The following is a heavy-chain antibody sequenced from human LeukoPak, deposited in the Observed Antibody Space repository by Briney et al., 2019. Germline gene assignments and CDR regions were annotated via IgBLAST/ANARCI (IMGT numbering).Heavy chain of an antibody. CDR1: GYTFTGYY. J-gene: IGHJ5*02. CDR2: FDPEDGET. D-gene: IGHD6-13*01. CDR3: ATEIYSSSWYVMFDP. V-gene: IGHV1-24*01. Sequence: ASVKVSCKASGYTFTGYYMHWVRQAPGKGLEWMGGFDPEDGETIYAQKFQGRVTMTEDTSTDTAYMELSSLRSEDTAVYYCATEIYSSSWYVMFDPWGQGTLVTVSS.